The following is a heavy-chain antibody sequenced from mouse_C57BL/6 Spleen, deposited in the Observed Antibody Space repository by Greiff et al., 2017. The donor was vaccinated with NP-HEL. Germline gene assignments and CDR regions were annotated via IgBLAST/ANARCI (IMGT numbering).Heavy chain of an antibody. V-gene: IGHV14-4*01. CDR1: GFNIKDDY. Sequence: SGAELVRPGASVKLSCTASGFNIKDDYMHWVKQRPEQGLEWIGWIDPENGDTEYASKFQGKATITADTSSNTAYLQLSSLTSEDTAVYYCTHYYGSSSWFAYWGQGTLVTVSA. D-gene: IGHD1-1*01. CDR3: THYYGSSSWFAY. CDR2: IDPENGDT. J-gene: IGHJ3*01.